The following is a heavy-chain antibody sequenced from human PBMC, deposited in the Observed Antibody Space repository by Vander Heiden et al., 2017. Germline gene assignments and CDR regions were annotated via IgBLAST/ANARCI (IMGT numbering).Heavy chain of an antibody. D-gene: IGHD4-17*01. Sequence: QVQLVESGGGVVEPGTSLRLSWSASGFTSSSDAMHWVRQAPGKGLEWVAGISDDGSNKYYADSVKGRFTISRDNSKNTLYLQMNSLRAEDTAVYYCASRPGSYGGNIDYWGQGTLVTVSS. CDR2: ISDDGSNK. CDR1: GFTSSSDA. V-gene: IGHV3-30-3*01. J-gene: IGHJ4*02. CDR3: ASRPGSYGGNIDY.